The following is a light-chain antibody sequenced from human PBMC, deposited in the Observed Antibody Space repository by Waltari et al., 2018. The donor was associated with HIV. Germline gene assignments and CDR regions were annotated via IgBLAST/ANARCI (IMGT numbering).Light chain of an antibody. V-gene: IGKV4-1*01. CDR1: QSVLYSSNNKNY. CDR2: WAS. CDR3: QQYYTLPSLT. Sequence: DIVMTQSPDSLAVSLGERATINCKSSQSVLYSSNNKNYLAWYQQKPGQPPKVLIYWASTRESGVPDRFSGSGSGTDFTLTISSLQAEDVAVYYCQQYYTLPSLTFGGGTKVEIK. J-gene: IGKJ4*01.